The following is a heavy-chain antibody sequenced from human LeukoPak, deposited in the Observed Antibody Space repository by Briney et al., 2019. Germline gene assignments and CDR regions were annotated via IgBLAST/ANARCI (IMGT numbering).Heavy chain of an antibody. D-gene: IGHD2-2*02. V-gene: IGHV3-43*01. CDR3: AKDLGCSSTSCYIY. Sequence: GGSLRLSCAASGFTFDDYTMHWVRQAPGKGLEWVSLISWDGGSTYYADSVKGRFTISRDNSKNSLYLQMNSLRTEDTALYYCAKDLGCSSTSCYIYWGQGTLVTVSS. J-gene: IGHJ4*02. CDR1: GFTFDDYT. CDR2: ISWDGGST.